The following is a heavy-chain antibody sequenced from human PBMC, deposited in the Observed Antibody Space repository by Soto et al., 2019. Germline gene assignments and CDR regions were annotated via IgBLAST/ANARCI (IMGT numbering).Heavy chain of an antibody. J-gene: IGHJ6*02. CDR2: IWYDGSNK. CDR3: ARDAAHMVRGVIVYYYYGMDV. Sequence: GGSLRLSCAASGFTFSSYGMHWVRQAPGKGLEWVAVIWYDGSNKYYADSVKGRFTISRDNSKNTLYLQMNSLRAEDTAVYYCARDAAHMVRGVIVYYYYGMDVWGQGTTVTVSS. CDR1: GFTFSSYG. V-gene: IGHV3-33*01. D-gene: IGHD3-10*01.